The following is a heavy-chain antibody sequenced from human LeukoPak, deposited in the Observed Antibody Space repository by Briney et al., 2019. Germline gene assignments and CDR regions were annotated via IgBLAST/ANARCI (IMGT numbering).Heavy chain of an antibody. J-gene: IGHJ4*02. CDR2: ISSSGSTI. Sequence: PGGTLRLSCAATGFTFSDYYMSWIRQAPGKGLEWGSYISSSGSTIYYADSVKGRFTISRDNAKNSLYLQMNSLRAKDTAVYYCARDYYDSSCYYFDYWGQGTLVTVSS. CDR1: GFTFSDYY. D-gene: IGHD3-22*01. CDR3: ARDYYDSSCYYFDY. V-gene: IGHV3-11*04.